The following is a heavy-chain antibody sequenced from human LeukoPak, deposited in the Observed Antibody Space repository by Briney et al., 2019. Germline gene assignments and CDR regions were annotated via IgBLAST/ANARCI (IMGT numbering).Heavy chain of an antibody. CDR2: IYHSGST. CDR1: GYSISSGYY. Sequence: PSETLSLTCTVSGYSISSGYYWGWIRQPPGKGLEWIGTIYHSGSTYYNPSLKSRVTISVDTSKNQFSLKLSSVTAADTAVYYCAREYGSGSYHTRWGQGTLDTVSS. V-gene: IGHV4-38-2*02. D-gene: IGHD3-10*01. J-gene: IGHJ4*02. CDR3: AREYGSGSYHTR.